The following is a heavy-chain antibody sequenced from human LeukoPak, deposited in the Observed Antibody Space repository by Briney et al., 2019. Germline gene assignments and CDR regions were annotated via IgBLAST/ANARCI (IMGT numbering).Heavy chain of an antibody. D-gene: IGHD3-10*01. CDR3: GSTNNTPYVKSRITISVNTSKNHYSLKLSSVTAADTAVYYCARIPIEMATINDAFDI. Sequence: PSETLSLTCTVSGGSISSHYWSWIRQPPGKGLEWIWSIYYSGSSNYNPSLKSRGTISVGATKNQSPLMLRSRTAADTAVYYYGSTNNTPYVKSRITISVNTSKNHYSLKLSSVTAADTAVYYCARIPIEMATINDAFDIWGQGTMVTVSS. V-gene: IGHV4-59*11. CDR1: GGSISSHY. CDR2: IYYSGSS. J-gene: IGHJ3*02.